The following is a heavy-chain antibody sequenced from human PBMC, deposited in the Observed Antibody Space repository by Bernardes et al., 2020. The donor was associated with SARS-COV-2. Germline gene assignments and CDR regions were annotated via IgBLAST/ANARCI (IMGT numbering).Heavy chain of an antibody. D-gene: IGHD5-18*01. Sequence: GSLRLSCAASRFDFGTYVMAWVRQAPGKGLQWLASISRTGQTSFYADSVKGRFTISRHNAENSLGLHMSSLRVDDTAVYYCAKSLGGDRSVIAAKYQYGMDVWGQGTTVTVSS. CDR2: ISRTGQTS. CDR1: RFDFGTYV. CDR3: AKSLGGDRSVIAAKYQYGMDV. V-gene: IGHV3-23*01. J-gene: IGHJ6*02.